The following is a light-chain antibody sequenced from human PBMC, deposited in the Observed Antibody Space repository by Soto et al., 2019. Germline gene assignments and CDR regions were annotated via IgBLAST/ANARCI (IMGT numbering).Light chain of an antibody. V-gene: IGKV1-39*01. CDR2: AAS. CDR3: QQSYSTPRT. J-gene: IGKJ1*01. CDR1: QSISSY. Sequence: DIQMTQSQSSLSASVGYRFTISCRASQSISSYLNWYQQKPGKAPKLLIYAASSLQSGVPSRFSGSGSGTDFTLTISSLQTEDFATYYCQQSYSTPRTFGQGTKVDIK.